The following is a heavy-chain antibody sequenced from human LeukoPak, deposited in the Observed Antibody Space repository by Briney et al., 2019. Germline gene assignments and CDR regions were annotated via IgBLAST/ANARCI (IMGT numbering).Heavy chain of an antibody. D-gene: IGHD5-18*01. CDR3: AREGGYSYDPPGGDPFDY. CDR1: GFTFSSYA. Sequence: PGRSLRLSCAASGFTFSSYAMHWVRQAPGKGLEWVAVISYDGSNKYYADSVKGRFTISRDNSKNTLYLQMNSLRAEDTAVYYCAREGGYSYDPPGGDPFDYWGQGALVTVSS. J-gene: IGHJ4*02. V-gene: IGHV3-30-3*01. CDR2: ISYDGSNK.